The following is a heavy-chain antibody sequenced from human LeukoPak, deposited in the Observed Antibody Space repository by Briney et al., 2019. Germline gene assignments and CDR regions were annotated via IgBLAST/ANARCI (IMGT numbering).Heavy chain of an antibody. Sequence: GGSLRLSCVASGFTFSTYSMNWVRQAPGKGLEWVASIHYIADDTYYADFVRGRFTISRDNSKNTLYLQLNGLRVEDTAIYYCARCVAGWPNWFAPWGQGTLVTVSS. D-gene: IGHD6-19*01. CDR2: IHYIADDT. CDR3: ARCVAGWPNWFAP. J-gene: IGHJ5*02. CDR1: GFTFSTYS. V-gene: IGHV3-23*01.